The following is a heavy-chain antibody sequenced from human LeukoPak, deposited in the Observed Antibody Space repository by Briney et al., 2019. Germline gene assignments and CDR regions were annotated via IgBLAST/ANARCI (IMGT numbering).Heavy chain of an antibody. Sequence: SGGSLRLSCAASGFTFSSYAMHWVRQAPGKGLEWVAVISYDGSNKYYADSVKGRFTISRDNSKNTLYLQMNSLRAEDTAVYYCARAYADYWGQGTLVTVSS. CDR1: GFTFSSYA. CDR3: ARAYADY. V-gene: IGHV3-30*04. CDR2: ISYDGSNK. D-gene: IGHD3-16*01. J-gene: IGHJ4*02.